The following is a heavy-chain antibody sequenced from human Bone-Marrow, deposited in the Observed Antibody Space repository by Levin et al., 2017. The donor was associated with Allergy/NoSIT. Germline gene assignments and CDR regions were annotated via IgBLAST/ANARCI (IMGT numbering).Heavy chain of an antibody. J-gene: IGHJ4*02. D-gene: IGHD5-24*01. CDR3: ARDSDGYKY. Sequence: GGSLRLSCAASGFTFSSYWMSWVRQAPGKGLEWVANIKQDGSEEYYVDSVKGRFTISRDNANNSLYLQMNSPRAEDTAVYYCARDSDGYKYWGQGTLVTVSS. V-gene: IGHV3-7*01. CDR2: IKQDGSEE. CDR1: GFTFSSYW.